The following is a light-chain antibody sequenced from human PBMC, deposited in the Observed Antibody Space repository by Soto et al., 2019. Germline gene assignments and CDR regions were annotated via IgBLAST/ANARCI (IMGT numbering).Light chain of an antibody. CDR1: NSDVGGYNY. Sequence: QSALTQPPSASGSPGQSVTISCTGTNSDVGGYNYVSWYQQHPGKAPKVMIYEVSKRPSGVPDRFSGSKSGHTASLTVSGLQAEDEADYYCSSYTSNNNYVFGTGTKLTVL. CDR2: EVS. CDR3: SSYTSNNNYV. J-gene: IGLJ1*01. V-gene: IGLV2-8*01.